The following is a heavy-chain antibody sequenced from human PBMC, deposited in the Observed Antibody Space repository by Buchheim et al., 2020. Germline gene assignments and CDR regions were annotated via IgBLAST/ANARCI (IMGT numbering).Heavy chain of an antibody. CDR3: ANGLRGFAADD. Sequence: QVQVVQSGAELKKPGSSVKVSCQVSGGTFSNFAVSWARQAPGRGLEWMGGIIPAFGTTSYAQRFEGRVTLSADMSTDTVYMEVTALTSDDTAVYYCANGLRGFAADDWGQGTL. CDR2: IIPAFGTT. J-gene: IGHJ4*02. CDR1: GGTFSNFA. V-gene: IGHV1-69*06.